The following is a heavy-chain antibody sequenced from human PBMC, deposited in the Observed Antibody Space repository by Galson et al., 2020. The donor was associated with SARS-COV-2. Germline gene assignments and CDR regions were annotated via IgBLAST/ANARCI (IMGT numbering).Heavy chain of an antibody. D-gene: IGHD2-2*01. Sequence: SETLSLTCAVYGGSFNGYYWTWIRQPPGKGLEWLGEINHSGSTKYNPSLKSRVTISVDTSKNQFSLKLRSVTAADTAVYYCARPNWCSSASCYTEYFQQWGQGTLVTVSS. CDR1: GGSFNGYY. J-gene: IGHJ1*01. CDR3: ARPNWCSSASCYTEYFQQ. V-gene: IGHV4-34*01. CDR2: INHSGST.